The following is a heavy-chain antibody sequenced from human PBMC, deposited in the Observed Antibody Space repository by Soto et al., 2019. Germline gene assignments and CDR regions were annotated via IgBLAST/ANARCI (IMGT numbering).Heavy chain of an antibody. CDR1: GFSIRDYW. CDR3: ARGKDGRRAGTYYFDMDV. J-gene: IGHJ6*03. V-gene: IGHV3-7*01. CDR2: IKQDGSEK. Sequence: EEQLVESGGGLVQPGGSLRLSCAASGFSIRDYWMTWVRQAPGKGLDWVANIKQDGSEKFYVDSLKGRFTISRDNAKKSVYRLMNSLRADDTAVYYCARGKDGRRAGTYYFDMDVWGKGTTVTLSS. D-gene: IGHD1-1*01.